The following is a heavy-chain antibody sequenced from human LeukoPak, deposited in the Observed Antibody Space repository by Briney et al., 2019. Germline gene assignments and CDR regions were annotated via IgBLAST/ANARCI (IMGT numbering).Heavy chain of an antibody. CDR2: IYSGGST. V-gene: IGHV3-66*02. Sequence: PGGSLRLSCAASGFTFSDHYMDWVRQAPGKGLEWVSVIYSGGSTYYADSVKGRFTISRDNAKNSLFLQMNSLRAEDTAVYYCARGGGSYLHYWGQGTLVTVSS. CDR1: GFTFSDHY. CDR3: ARGGGSYLHY. J-gene: IGHJ4*02. D-gene: IGHD1-26*01.